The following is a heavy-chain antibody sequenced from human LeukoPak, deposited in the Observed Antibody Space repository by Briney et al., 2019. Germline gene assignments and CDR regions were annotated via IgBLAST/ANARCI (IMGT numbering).Heavy chain of an antibody. CDR2: IRHDGNAK. Sequence: GGSLRLSCAASGFASSDSWMSWVRQAPGKGLEWVANIRHDGNAKYYVPSVRGRFTISRDNAKNSLYLQMNSLTDEDTAVYYCATSHDSAGNDWGQGTLVTVSS. D-gene: IGHD3-22*01. J-gene: IGHJ4*02. V-gene: IGHV3-7*01. CDR1: GFASSDSW. CDR3: ATSHDSAGND.